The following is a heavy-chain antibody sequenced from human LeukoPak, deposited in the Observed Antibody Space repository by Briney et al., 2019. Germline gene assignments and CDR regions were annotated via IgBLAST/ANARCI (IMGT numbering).Heavy chain of an antibody. CDR3: ASDGVRYRPYSSGSNYGMDV. CDR1: GFTFSSYG. J-gene: IGHJ6*02. D-gene: IGHD6-19*01. CDR2: IWYDGSNK. Sequence: PGRSLRLSCAASGFTFSSYGMHWVRQAPGKGLEWVAVIWYDGSNKYYADSVKGRFTISRDNSKNTLYLQMNSLRAEDTAVYYCASDGVRYRPYSSGSNYGMDVWGQGTTVTVSS. V-gene: IGHV3-33*01.